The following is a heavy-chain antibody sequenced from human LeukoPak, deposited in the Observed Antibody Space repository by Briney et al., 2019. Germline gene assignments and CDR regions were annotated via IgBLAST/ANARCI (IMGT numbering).Heavy chain of an antibody. CDR1: GFIFSSYG. V-gene: IGHV3-23*01. CDR3: AKNYYDSSGYYNWFDS. J-gene: IGHJ5*01. CDR2: ISGSGGST. Sequence: PGGSLRLSCAASGFIFSSYGMNWVRQAPGKGLEWVSGISGSGGSTYYLDSVKGRFTISRDNSKNTLYLQMNSLRAEDTAVYYCAKNYYDSSGYYNWFDSWGQGTLVTVSS. D-gene: IGHD3-22*01.